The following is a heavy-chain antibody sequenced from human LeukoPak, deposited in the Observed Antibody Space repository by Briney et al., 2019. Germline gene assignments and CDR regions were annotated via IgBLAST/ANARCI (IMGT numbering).Heavy chain of an antibody. CDR1: GGSISSYY. CDR2: IYYSGST. D-gene: IGHD3-10*01. CDR3: ARDRNYYGSGSYYDY. J-gene: IGHJ4*02. V-gene: IGHV4-59*06. Sequence: SETLSLTCTVSGGSISSYYWSWIRQPAGKGLEWIGYIYYSGSTYYNPPLKSRVTISVDTSKNQFSLKLSSVTAADTAVYYCARDRNYYGSGSYYDYWGQGTLVTVSS.